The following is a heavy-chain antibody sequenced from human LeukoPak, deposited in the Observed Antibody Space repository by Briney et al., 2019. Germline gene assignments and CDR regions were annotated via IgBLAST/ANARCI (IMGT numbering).Heavy chain of an antibody. V-gene: IGHV3-23*01. CDR1: GFTFNNYA. CDR2: IGDNGGDT. CDR3: GRDWKLDY. Sequence: PGGSLRLSCAASGFTFNNYAMSLVRQAPGKGLEWVSAIGDNGGDTKYADSVKGRFTISRDNSRNTLYLQLSSLRVEDTAIYYCGRDWKLDYWGQGTLVTVSS. D-gene: IGHD1-1*01. J-gene: IGHJ4*02.